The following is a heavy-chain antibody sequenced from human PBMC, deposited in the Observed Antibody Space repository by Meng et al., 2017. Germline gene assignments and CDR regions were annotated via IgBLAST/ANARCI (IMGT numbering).Heavy chain of an antibody. Sequence: GESLKISCAASGFTFSSYSMNWVRQAPGKGLEWVSSISSSSSYIYYADSVKGRFTISRDNAKNTLCLQMNSLRAEDTAVYYCARVVFGELLSFDYWGQGTLVTVSS. V-gene: IGHV3-21*01. CDR3: ARVVFGELLSFDY. CDR1: GFTFSSYS. D-gene: IGHD3-10*02. J-gene: IGHJ4*02. CDR2: ISSSSSYI.